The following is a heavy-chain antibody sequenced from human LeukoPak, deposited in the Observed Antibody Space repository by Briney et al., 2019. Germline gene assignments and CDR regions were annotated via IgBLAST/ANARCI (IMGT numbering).Heavy chain of an antibody. CDR2: ISGSGGST. CDR1: GFTFSSYV. V-gene: IGHV3-23*01. J-gene: IGHJ4*02. CDR3: ATTPARWGRYYFGY. D-gene: IGHD1-26*01. Sequence: GGSLRLSCAASGFTFSSYVMSWVRQAPGKGLEWVSDISGSGGSTYYADSVKGRFTISRDNSKNTLYLQMNSLRAEDTAVYYCATTPARWGRYYFGYWGQGILVTVSS.